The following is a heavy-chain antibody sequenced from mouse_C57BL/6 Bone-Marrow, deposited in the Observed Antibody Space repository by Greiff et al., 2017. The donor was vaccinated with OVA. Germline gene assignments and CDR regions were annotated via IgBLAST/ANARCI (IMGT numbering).Heavy chain of an antibody. CDR2: ISDGGSYT. V-gene: IGHV5-4*01. J-gene: IGHJ4*01. CDR3: ARDPITTVVAPYAMDY. CDR1: GFTFSSYA. Sequence: EVQLVESGGGLVKPGGSLKLSCAASGFTFSSYAMSWVRQTPEKRLEWVATISDGGSYTYYPDNVKGRFTISRDNAKNNLYLQMSHLKSEDTAMYYCARDPITTVVAPYAMDYWGQGTSVTVSS. D-gene: IGHD1-1*01.